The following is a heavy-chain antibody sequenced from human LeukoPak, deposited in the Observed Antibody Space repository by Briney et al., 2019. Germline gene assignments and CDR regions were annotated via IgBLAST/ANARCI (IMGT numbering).Heavy chain of an antibody. CDR3: AVLHYYAMDV. CDR1: GFTFEDYD. D-gene: IGHD2-8*01. J-gene: IGHJ6*02. CDR2: ISWNSGTK. Sequence: GGSLRLSCTASGFTFEDYDMHWVRQAPGKGLEWVSGISWNSGTKGHADSVKGRFTISRDNAKNSLYLQMNSLRGEDAALYYCAVLHYYAMDVWGQGTTVTVSS. V-gene: IGHV3-9*01.